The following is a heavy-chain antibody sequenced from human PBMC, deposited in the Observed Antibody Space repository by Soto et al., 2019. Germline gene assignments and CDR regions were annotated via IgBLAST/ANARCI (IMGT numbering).Heavy chain of an antibody. CDR2: ISLYSDGT. CDR1: GYTFSNYG. CDR3: GRVVPGAEAWFGP. V-gene: IGHV1-18*01. D-gene: IGHD2-2*01. J-gene: IGHJ5*02. Sequence: ASVKVSCKTSGYTFSNYGITWLRQAPGQPLEWLGWISLYSDGTNYAQKFQGRVSMTTDTSTTTAYMELRSLRSDDTAVYYCGRVVPGAEAWFGPWGQGTLVSVSS.